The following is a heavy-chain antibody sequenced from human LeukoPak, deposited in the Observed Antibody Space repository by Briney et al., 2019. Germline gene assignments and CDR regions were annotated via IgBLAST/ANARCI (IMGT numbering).Heavy chain of an antibody. CDR3: ARVTDSLDY. D-gene: IGHD4-11*01. Sequence: SETLSLTCTVSGGSISSSSYYWGWIRQPPGKGLEWIGSIYSSGSTNYNPSLKSRVAMSVDTSKNQFSLNLRSLTAADTAVYYCARVTDSLDYWGQGTLVTVSS. V-gene: IGHV4-39*07. CDR1: GGSISSSSYY. CDR2: IYSSGST. J-gene: IGHJ4*02.